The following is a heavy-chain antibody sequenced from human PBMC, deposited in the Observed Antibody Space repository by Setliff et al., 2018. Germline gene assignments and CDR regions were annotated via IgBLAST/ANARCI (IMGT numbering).Heavy chain of an antibody. J-gene: IGHJ6*03. D-gene: IGHD2-15*01. CDR3: ASQLGGYCSGGSCYSYYYYYYMDV. Sequence: PSETLSLTCAVYGGSFSGYYWSWIRQPPGKGLERIGEINHSGSTNYNPSLKSRVTISVDTSKNQFSLKLSSVTAADTAVYYCASQLGGYCSGGSCYSYYYYYYMDVWGKGTTVTVSS. CDR2: INHSGST. CDR1: GGSFSGYY. V-gene: IGHV4-34*01.